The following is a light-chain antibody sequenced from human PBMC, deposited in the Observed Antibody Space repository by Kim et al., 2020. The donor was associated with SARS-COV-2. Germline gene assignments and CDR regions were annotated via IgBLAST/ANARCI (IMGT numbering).Light chain of an antibody. CDR2: DAS. CDR1: QSISSW. CDR3: QQYNSYPWT. Sequence: GDRVTLTCRASQSISSWLAWYQQKPGKAPKLLIYDASGLESGVPSRFSGSGSGTEFTLTISSLQPDDSATYYCQQYNSYPWTFGQGTKVDIK. V-gene: IGKV1-5*01. J-gene: IGKJ1*01.